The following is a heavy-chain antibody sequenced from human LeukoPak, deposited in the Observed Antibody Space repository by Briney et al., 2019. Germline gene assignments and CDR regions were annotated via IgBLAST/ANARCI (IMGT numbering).Heavy chain of an antibody. CDR1: GFTFDDYA. V-gene: IGHV3-9*01. J-gene: IGHJ5*02. CDR2: ISWNSGSI. D-gene: IGHD4-17*01. CDR3: AKANTYTVTTSDWFDP. Sequence: LTGRSLRLSCAASGFTFDDYAMHWVRQAPGKGLEWVSGISWNSGSIGYADSVKGRFTISRDNAKNSLYLQTNSLRAEDTALYYCAKANTYTVTTSDWFDPWGQGTLVTVSS.